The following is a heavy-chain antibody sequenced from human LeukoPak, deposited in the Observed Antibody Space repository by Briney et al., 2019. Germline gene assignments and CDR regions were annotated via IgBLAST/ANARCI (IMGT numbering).Heavy chain of an antibody. CDR2: IKQQGSEK. Sequence: GGSLRLSCAASGFTFSSYWMSWVRQAPGKGLEWVANIKQQGSEKYYVDSVRGRFTIFRDDAKNSLYLQMNSLRAEDTAVYYCARLWPFDYWGQGTLVTVSS. CDR1: GFTFSSYW. J-gene: IGHJ4*02. V-gene: IGHV3-7*01. D-gene: IGHD2-21*01. CDR3: ARLWPFDY.